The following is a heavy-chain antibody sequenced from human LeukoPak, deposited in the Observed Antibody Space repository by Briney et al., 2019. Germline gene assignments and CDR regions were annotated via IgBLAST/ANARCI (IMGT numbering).Heavy chain of an antibody. Sequence: GGSLRLSCAASGFTFSNYSMNWVRQAPGKGLEWVSSITSSSSFIYYADSEKGRFTISRDNAKNSLYLQMNSLRAEDTAVYYCARDLLRYCTNGVCNYDYYMDVWGKGTTVSVSS. V-gene: IGHV3-21*01. CDR1: GFTFSNYS. CDR3: ARDLLRYCTNGVCNYDYYMDV. J-gene: IGHJ6*03. CDR2: ITSSSSFI. D-gene: IGHD2-8*01.